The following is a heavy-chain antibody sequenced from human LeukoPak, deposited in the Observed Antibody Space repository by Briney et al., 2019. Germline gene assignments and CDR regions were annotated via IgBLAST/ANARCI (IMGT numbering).Heavy chain of an antibody. D-gene: IGHD1-1*01. CDR3: ARDWNGSGTAFDH. CDR2: IKVDGTEK. V-gene: IGHV3-7*05. J-gene: IGHJ4*02. CDR1: GFSFTAYW. Sequence: GGSLRLSCAASGFSFTAYWMSWVRQAPGKGLEWVANIKVDGTEKYYVDSVKGRFTISRDNAKNSLSLQMSGLRAEDTAVYYCARDWNGSGTAFDHWGQGALVTVSS.